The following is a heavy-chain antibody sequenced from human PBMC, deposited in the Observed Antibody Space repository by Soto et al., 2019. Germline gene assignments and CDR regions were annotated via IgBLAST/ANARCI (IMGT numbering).Heavy chain of an antibody. CDR1: GFTFSSYA. CDR3: ARRLGGGYNAAGVY. J-gene: IGHJ4*02. V-gene: IGHV3-30-3*01. D-gene: IGHD5-12*01. CDR2: MSNDGSSE. Sequence: QVQLVESGGGVVQTGRSLRLSCAASGFTFSSYAMQWVRQAPGKGLQWVALMSNDGSSEYFADSVKGRFTISRDNSKNTLYLQMNSLRAEDTAVYYCARRLGGGYNAAGVYWGQGTLVTVSS.